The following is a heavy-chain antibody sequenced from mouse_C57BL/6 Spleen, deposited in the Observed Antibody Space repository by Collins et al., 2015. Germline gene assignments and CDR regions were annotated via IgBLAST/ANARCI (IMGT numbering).Heavy chain of an antibody. CDR2: IYPSDSET. J-gene: IGHJ3*01. CDR3: ARTYDYGFAY. D-gene: IGHD2-4*01. CDR1: GYTFTSYW. V-gene: IGHV1-61*01. Sequence: QVQLQQPGAELVRPGSSVKLSCKASGYTFTSYWMDWVKQRPGQGLEWIGNIYPSDSETHYNQKFKDKATLTVDKSSSTAYMQLSSLTSEDSAVYYCARTYDYGFAYWGQGTLVTVSA.